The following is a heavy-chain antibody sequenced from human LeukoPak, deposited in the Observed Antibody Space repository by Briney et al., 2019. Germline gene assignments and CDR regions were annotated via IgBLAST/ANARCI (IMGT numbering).Heavy chain of an antibody. V-gene: IGHV4-39*01. J-gene: IGHJ6*03. Sequence: RASETLSLTCTVSGGSISSSSYYWGWIRQPPGKGLEWIGSIYYSGSTYYNPSLKSRVTISVDTSKNQFSLKLSSVTAADTAVYYCARHNTVEMATIPIYYYYYYYMDVWGKGTTVTVSS. CDR2: IYYSGST. CDR3: ARHNTVEMATIPIYYYYYYYMDV. CDR1: GGSISSSSYY. D-gene: IGHD5-24*01.